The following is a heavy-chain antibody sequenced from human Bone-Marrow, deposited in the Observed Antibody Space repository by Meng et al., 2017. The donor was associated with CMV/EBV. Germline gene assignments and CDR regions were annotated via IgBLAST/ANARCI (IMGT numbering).Heavy chain of an antibody. CDR1: ISSRSYF. Sequence: ISSRSYFWGWIRQPPGKGPAWSGSISCSGSTHNNPSLESRVTISVDTSKNQFSLKLRSVTAADTAMYYCVRDLSDCGGSCYSYYFDHWGQGTLVTVSS. J-gene: IGHJ4*02. CDR3: VRDLSDCGGSCYSYYFDH. D-gene: IGHD2-21*02. CDR2: ISCSGST. V-gene: IGHV4-39*07.